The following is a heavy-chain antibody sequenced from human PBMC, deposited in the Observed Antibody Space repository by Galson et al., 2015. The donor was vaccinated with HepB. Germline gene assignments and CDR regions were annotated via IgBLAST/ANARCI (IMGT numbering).Heavy chain of an antibody. V-gene: IGHV3-23*01. J-gene: IGHJ4*02. D-gene: IGHD3-16*02. CDR2: ISGSGGST. Sequence: SLRLSCAASGFTFSSYAMSWVRQAPGRGLEWVSAISGSGGSTYYADSVKGRFTISRDNSKNTLYLQMTSLRAEDTAVYYCAKDNDYVWGSYRWAPFDYWGQGTLVTVSS. CDR3: AKDNDYVWGSYRWAPFDY. CDR1: GFTFSSYA.